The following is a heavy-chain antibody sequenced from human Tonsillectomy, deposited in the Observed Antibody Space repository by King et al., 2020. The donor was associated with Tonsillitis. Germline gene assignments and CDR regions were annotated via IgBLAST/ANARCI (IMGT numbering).Heavy chain of an antibody. J-gene: IGHJ4*02. CDR3: AKVPSGSYYLFDY. CDR2: ISYDGSNK. D-gene: IGHD1-26*01. Sequence: VQLVESGGGVVQPVRSLRLSCAASGFTFSSYGMHWVRQAPGKGVEWVAVISYDGSNKYYADAVKGRFTISRDNSKNTLYLQMNSLRAEDTAVYYCAKVPSGSYYLFDYWGQGTLVTVSS. CDR1: GFTFSSYG. V-gene: IGHV3-30*18.